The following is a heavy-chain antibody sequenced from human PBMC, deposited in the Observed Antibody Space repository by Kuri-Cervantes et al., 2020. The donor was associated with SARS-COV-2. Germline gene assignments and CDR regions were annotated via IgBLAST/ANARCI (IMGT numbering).Heavy chain of an antibody. V-gene: IGHV1-18*01. D-gene: IGHD2-21*01. CDR3: ATRLLFRGSSELGGDAFDI. Sequence: ASVKVSCKASGYTFTSYGISWVRQAPGQGLEWMGWISAYNGNTNYAQKLQGRVTTTTDTSTSTAYMELSSLRSEDTAVYYCATRLLFRGSSELGGDAFDIWGQGTMVTVSS. CDR2: ISAYNGNT. J-gene: IGHJ3*02. CDR1: GYTFTSYG.